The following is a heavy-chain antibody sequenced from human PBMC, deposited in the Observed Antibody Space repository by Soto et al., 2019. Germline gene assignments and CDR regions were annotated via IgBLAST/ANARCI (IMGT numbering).Heavy chain of an antibody. CDR2: IYYSGST. Sequence: SETLSLTCTVSGGSISSSSYYWGWIRQPPGKGLEWIGSIYYSGSTYYNPSLKSRVTISVDTSKNQFSLKLSSVTAADTAVYYCAGLLAVAGTYYYGMDVWGQGTTVTVSS. CDR3: AGLLAVAGTYYYGMDV. V-gene: IGHV4-39*01. J-gene: IGHJ6*02. D-gene: IGHD6-19*01. CDR1: GGSISSSSYY.